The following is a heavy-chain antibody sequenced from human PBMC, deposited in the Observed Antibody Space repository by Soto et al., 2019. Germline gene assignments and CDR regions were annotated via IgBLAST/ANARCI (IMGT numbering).Heavy chain of an antibody. V-gene: IGHV3-23*01. J-gene: IGHJ5*02. CDR2: ISGSGGST. Sequence: EVQLLESGGGLVQPGGSLRLSCAASGFTFSSYAMSWVRQAPGKGLEWVSAISGSGGSTYYADSVKGRFTISRDNSKNTLYLQMNSLRAEDTAVYYCAKSTDWLGEGDPFFNWFDPWGQGTLVTVSS. D-gene: IGHD3-9*01. CDR3: AKSTDWLGEGDPFFNWFDP. CDR1: GFTFSSYA.